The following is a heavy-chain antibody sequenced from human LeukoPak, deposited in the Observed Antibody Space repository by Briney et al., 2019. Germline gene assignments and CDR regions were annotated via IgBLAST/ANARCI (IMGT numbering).Heavy chain of an antibody. CDR1: GGTFSTYA. CDR2: INAGNENT. J-gene: IGHJ4*02. Sequence: ASVKVSCKASGGTFSTYAINWVRQAPGQRLEWMGWINAGNENTKYSQKFQGRVSITRDTSASTAYMELSSLTSEDTAVYYCARDLYGDYFDYWGQGTLVTVSS. D-gene: IGHD3-16*01. V-gene: IGHV1-3*01. CDR3: ARDLYGDYFDY.